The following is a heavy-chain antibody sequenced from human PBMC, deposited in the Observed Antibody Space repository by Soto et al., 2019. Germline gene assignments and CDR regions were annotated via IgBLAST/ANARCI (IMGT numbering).Heavy chain of an antibody. CDR1: GGSFSGYY. CDR2: INHSGST. D-gene: IGHD5-12*01. V-gene: IGHV4-34*01. CDR3: ASGGYDQNYYYYYYMDV. Sequence: PSETLSLTCAVYGGSFSGYYWSWIRQPPGKGLEWIGEINHSGSTNYNPSLKSRVTISVDTSKNQFSLKLSSVTAADTAVYYCASGGYDQNYYYYYYMDVWGKGTTVTVSS. J-gene: IGHJ6*03.